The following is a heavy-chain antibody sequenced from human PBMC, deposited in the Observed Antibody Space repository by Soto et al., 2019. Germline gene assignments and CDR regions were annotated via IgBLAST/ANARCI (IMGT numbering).Heavy chain of an antibody. Sequence: GESLKISCKGSGYSFTSYWISWVRQMPGKGLEWMGRIDPSDSYTNYSPSFQGHVTISADKSISTAYLQWSSLKASDTAMYYCAGRPYGAGDYYYYGMDVWGQGTTVTVSS. D-gene: IGHD3-10*01. CDR2: IDPSDSYT. CDR3: AGRPYGAGDYYYYGMDV. CDR1: GYSFTSYW. J-gene: IGHJ6*02. V-gene: IGHV5-10-1*01.